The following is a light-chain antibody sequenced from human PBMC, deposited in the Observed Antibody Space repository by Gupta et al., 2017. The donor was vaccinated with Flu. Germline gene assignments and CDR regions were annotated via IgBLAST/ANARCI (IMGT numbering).Light chain of an antibody. J-gene: IGLJ3*02. CDR2: YKSDSDK. CDR3: MIWHSSTWV. V-gene: IGLV5-45*03. CDR1: SGIDVGTYK. Sequence: VLTQPSSLSASPGASASLTCALRSGIDVGTYKIYWFQQKPGSPPQYLLKYKSDSDKEQGSGVPSRFSGSKDASANAGILLISGLQSEDEADYYCMIWHSSTWVFGGGTKLTVL.